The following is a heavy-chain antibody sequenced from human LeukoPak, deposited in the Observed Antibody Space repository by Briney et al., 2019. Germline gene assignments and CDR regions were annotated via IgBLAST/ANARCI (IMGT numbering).Heavy chain of an antibody. CDR2: INSDGSST. CDR3: AKAGDTAMVDYFDY. CDR1: GFTFSSYW. J-gene: IGHJ4*02. Sequence: GGSPRLSCAASGFTFSSYWMHWVRQAPGKGLVWVSRINSDGSSTSYADSVKGRFTISRDNAKNTLYLQMNSLRAEDTAVYYCAKAGDTAMVDYFDYWGQGTLVTVSS. D-gene: IGHD5-18*01. V-gene: IGHV3-74*01.